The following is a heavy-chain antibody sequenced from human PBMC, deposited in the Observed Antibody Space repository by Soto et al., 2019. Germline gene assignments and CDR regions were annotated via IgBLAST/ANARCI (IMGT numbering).Heavy chain of an antibody. CDR3: AKGITLCGVAPPLAPSDY. Sequence: GGSLRLSCAASGFTFSGYAMSWVRQAPGKGLEWVSTVSVSGGTTYYADSVKGRFTISRDNPKNTLYLQMNSLRVEDTAAYYCAKGITLCGVAPPLAPSDYWGQGTLVTVSS. D-gene: IGHD3-3*01. J-gene: IGHJ4*02. V-gene: IGHV3-23*01. CDR1: GFTFSGYA. CDR2: VSVSGGTT.